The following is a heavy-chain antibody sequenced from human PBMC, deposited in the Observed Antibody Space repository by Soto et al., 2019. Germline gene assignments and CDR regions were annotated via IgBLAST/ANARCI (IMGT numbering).Heavy chain of an antibody. D-gene: IGHD6-19*01. J-gene: IGHJ1*01. CDR2: ISSSSSTI. CDR3: ARRVISSSGWYSSAASGYFQH. Sequence: GGSLRLSCAASGFTFSSYSMNWVRQAPGKGLEWVSYISSSSSTIYYADSVKGRFTISRDNAKNSLYLQMNSLRAEDTAVYYCARRVISSSGWYSSAASGYFQHWGQGTLVTVSS. V-gene: IGHV3-48*01. CDR1: GFTFSSYS.